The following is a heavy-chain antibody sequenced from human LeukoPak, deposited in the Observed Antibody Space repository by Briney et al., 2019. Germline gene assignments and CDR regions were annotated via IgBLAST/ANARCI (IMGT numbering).Heavy chain of an antibody. V-gene: IGHV1-18*01. CDR1: GYTFFSSD. J-gene: IGHJ5*02. D-gene: IGHD1-14*01. CDR3: ARDPYHRLGPPLDL. CDR2: ISTSNGDT. Sequence: ASVKVSCKASGYTFFSSDITWVRQAPGQGREWIGRISTSNGDTNYAAKLQGRVTMTTDPSTSTVYMELGSLTFDDTAVYFCARDPYHRLGPPLDLWGQGTLVTVSS.